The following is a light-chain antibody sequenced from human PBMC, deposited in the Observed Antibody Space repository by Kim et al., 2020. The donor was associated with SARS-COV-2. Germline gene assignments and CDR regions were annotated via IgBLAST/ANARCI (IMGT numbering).Light chain of an antibody. V-gene: IGKV3-15*01. Sequence: VSPGERATLSCRASQSVSSNLAWYQQKPGQAPRLLIYGASTRATGIPARFSGSGSGTEFTLTIRSLQSEDFAVYYCQQYDNWPPLTFGRGTKLEI. J-gene: IGKJ4*01. CDR1: QSVSSN. CDR3: QQYDNWPPLT. CDR2: GAS.